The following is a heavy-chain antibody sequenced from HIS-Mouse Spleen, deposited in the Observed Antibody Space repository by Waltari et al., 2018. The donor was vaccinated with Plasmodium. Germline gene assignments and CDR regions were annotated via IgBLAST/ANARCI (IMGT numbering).Heavy chain of an antibody. CDR2: IKQDGREK. Sequence: EVQLVESGGGLVQPGGSLRLSCAASGFTFSSYWMSWVRRGPGKGREWVANIKQDGREKYYVDSVKGRFTISRDNAKSSLYLQMNSLRAEDTAVYYCASSWYWYFDLWGRGTLVTVSS. V-gene: IGHV3-7*01. CDR1: GFTFSSYW. CDR3: ASSWYWYFDL. J-gene: IGHJ2*01. D-gene: IGHD6-13*01.